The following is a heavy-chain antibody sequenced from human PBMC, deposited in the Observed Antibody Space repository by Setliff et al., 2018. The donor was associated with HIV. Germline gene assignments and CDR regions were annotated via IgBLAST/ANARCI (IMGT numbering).Heavy chain of an antibody. CDR2: ILPVSGAA. J-gene: IGHJ6*03. Sequence: SVKVSCKASGDTFNNYASGWVRQAPGQGLEWMGGILPVSGAANYAQKFQGRVTITADESTATFYMEMSTLRSEDTAVYYCVNLPFFYYYYMDVWGEGTPVTVSS. CDR1: GDTFNNYA. CDR3: VNLPFFYYYYMDV. V-gene: IGHV1-69*13.